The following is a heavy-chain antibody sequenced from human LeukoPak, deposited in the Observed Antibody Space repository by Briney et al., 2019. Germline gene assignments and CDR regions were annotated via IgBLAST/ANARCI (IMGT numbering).Heavy chain of an antibody. Sequence: GGSLRLSCAASGFTFSSNEMNWVRQAPGKGLEWVSYISSSGSTIYYADSVKGRFTISRDNAKNTLYLQMNSLRAEDTAVYYCARDQCSGANCQVALDYWGQGTLVTVSS. CDR2: ISSSGSTI. CDR1: GFTFSSNE. J-gene: IGHJ4*02. V-gene: IGHV3-48*03. D-gene: IGHD2-15*01. CDR3: ARDQCSGANCQVALDY.